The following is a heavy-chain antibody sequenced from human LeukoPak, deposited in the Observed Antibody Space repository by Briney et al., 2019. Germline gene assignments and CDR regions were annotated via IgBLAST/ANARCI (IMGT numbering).Heavy chain of an antibody. CDR1: GYTFTSND. CDR3: ARARIAAAGRAWNY. V-gene: IGHV1-8*01. CDR2: MNPNSGNA. D-gene: IGHD6-13*01. J-gene: IGHJ4*02. Sequence: ASVKVSCKASGYTFTSNDINWVRQATGQGLEWMGWMNPNSGNAGYAQKFQGRVTMTRNTSISTAYMELSSLRSEDTAVYYCARARIAAAGRAWNYWGQGTLVTVSS.